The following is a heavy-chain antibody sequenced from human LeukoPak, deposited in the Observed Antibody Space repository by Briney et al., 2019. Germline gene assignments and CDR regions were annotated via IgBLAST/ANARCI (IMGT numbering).Heavy chain of an antibody. CDR2: INPNSGGT. Sequence: ASVKVSCKASGYTFTGYYMHWVRQAPGQGLEWMGWINPNSGGTNYAQKVQGRVTMTRDTSISTAYMELSRLRSDDTAVYYCARAYEYCSGGSCYSWFDPWGQGTLVTVSS. D-gene: IGHD2-15*01. CDR3: ARAYEYCSGGSCYSWFDP. CDR1: GYTFTGYY. V-gene: IGHV1-2*02. J-gene: IGHJ5*02.